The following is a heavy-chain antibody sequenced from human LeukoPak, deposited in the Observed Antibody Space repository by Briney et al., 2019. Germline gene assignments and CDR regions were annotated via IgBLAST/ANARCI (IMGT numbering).Heavy chain of an antibody. CDR3: AQGVDPLGDLRH. V-gene: IGHV3-23*01. CDR1: GFTFSSYG. J-gene: IGHJ1*01. CDR2: ISVSGSGT. Sequence: PGGSLRLSCAASGFTFSSYGMSWVRQAPGKGLEWVSAISVSGSGTYYADSVKGRFAISRDNSKNTLCLQMSSLRAEDTAVYYCAQGVDPLGDLRHWGQGTLLTVSS. D-gene: IGHD5-12*01.